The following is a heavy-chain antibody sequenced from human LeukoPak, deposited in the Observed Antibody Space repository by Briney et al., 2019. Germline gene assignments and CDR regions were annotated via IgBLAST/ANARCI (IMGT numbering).Heavy chain of an antibody. Sequence: GGSLRPSCAASGFTFSSYEMNWVRQAPGKGLEWVSYISSSGSTIYYADSVKGRVTISRDNAKNSLYLQMNSLRAEDTAVYYCARDGGDYFDYWGQGTLVTVSS. CDR1: GFTFSSYE. CDR2: ISSSGSTI. CDR3: ARDGGDYFDY. D-gene: IGHD2-21*01. V-gene: IGHV3-48*03. J-gene: IGHJ4*02.